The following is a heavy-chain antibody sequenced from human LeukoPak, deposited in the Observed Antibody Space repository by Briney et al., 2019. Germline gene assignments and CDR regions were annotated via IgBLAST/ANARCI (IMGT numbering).Heavy chain of an antibody. CDR2: IYYSGST. CDR1: GGPISSGDYY. Sequence: PSETLSLTCTVSGGPISSGDYYWSWIRQPPGKGLEWIGYIYYSGSTYYNPSLKSRVTISVDTSKNQFSLKLSSVTAADTAVYYCARVNYGRYYGMDVWGQGTTVTVSS. J-gene: IGHJ6*02. D-gene: IGHD4-17*01. CDR3: ARVNYGRYYGMDV. V-gene: IGHV4-30-4*01.